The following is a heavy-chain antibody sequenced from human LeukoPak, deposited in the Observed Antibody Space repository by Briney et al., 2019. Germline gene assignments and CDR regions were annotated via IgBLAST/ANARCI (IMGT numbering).Heavy chain of an antibody. J-gene: IGHJ6*02. CDR3: AKDIMATNAYGMDV. V-gene: IGHV3-43*02. D-gene: IGHD5-24*01. CDR2: ISGDGGST. CDR1: GFTFDDYA. Sequence: LPGGSLRLSCAASGFTFDDYAMHWVRQAPGKGLGWVSLISGDGGSTYYADSVKGRFTISRDNSKNSLYLQMNSLRTEDTALYYCAKDIMATNAYGMDVWGQGTTVTVSS.